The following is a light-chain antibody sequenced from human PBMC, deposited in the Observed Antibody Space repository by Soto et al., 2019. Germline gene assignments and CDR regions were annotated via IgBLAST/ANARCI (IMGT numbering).Light chain of an antibody. CDR3: SSYSTTSSPHVL. V-gene: IGLV2-14*01. CDR2: EVT. CDR1: SSDVGAYNY. J-gene: IGLJ2*01. Sequence: QSALTQPASVSGSPGQSITMSCTGTSSDVGAYNYVSWYQQHPGKAPKLLIYEVTYRPSGVSTRFSASKSGSTASLTISGIQAEDEADYYCSSYSTTSSPHVLFGGGTKLTVL.